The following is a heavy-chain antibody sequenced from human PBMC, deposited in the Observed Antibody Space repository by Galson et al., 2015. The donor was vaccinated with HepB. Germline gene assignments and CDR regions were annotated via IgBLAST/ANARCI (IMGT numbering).Heavy chain of an antibody. CDR2: ISYDGSNK. D-gene: IGHD6-13*01. Sequence: SLRLSCAASGLTFSSYAMHWVRQAPGKGLEWVAIISYDGSNKYYVDSVKGRFTISRDNSKNTLYLQMNSLRAEDTAVYYCARAPGIAAARQLAYFDYWGQGTLVTVSS. CDR3: ARAPGIAAARQLAYFDY. J-gene: IGHJ4*02. CDR1: GLTFSSYA. V-gene: IGHV3-30*04.